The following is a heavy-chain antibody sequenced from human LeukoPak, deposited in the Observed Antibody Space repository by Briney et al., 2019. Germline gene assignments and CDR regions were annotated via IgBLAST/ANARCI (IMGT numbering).Heavy chain of an antibody. CDR3: ARSRFGEFHFDY. CDR1: GYTFTSYG. D-gene: IGHD3-10*01. Sequence: ASAKVSCKASGYTFTSYGISWVRQAPGQGLEWMGWINAYNGNTNYAQKLQGRVTMTTDTSTSTAYMELRSLRSDDTAVYYCARSRFGEFHFDYWGQGTLVTVSS. CDR2: INAYNGNT. V-gene: IGHV1-18*04. J-gene: IGHJ4*02.